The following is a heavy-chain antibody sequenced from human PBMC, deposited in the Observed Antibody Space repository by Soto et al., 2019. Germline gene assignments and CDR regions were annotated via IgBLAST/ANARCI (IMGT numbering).Heavy chain of an antibody. Sequence: SETLSLTCTVSGGAISGYYWTWDRQPAGKGLEWIGRIYSSGGTKYNPSLKSRVDMSLDMSKNQFSLRLSSVTAADTAVYYCARGQRFSDSFDPWGQGTLVTVSS. J-gene: IGHJ5*02. CDR1: GGAISGYY. CDR3: ARGQRFSDSFDP. D-gene: IGHD3-3*01. CDR2: IYSSGGT. V-gene: IGHV4-4*07.